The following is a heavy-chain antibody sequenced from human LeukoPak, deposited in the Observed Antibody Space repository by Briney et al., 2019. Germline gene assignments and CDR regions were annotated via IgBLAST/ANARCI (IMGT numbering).Heavy chain of an antibody. CDR2: INHSRSA. D-gene: IGHD6-13*01. CDR3: ARSGFSSSWVTAGDY. J-gene: IGHJ4*02. CDR1: GGSFSVYY. V-gene: IGHV4-34*01. Sequence: KPSETLSLTCAVYGGSFSVYYGSWIRQPPGKGLEWIGEINHSRSANYNPSLKSRVAISLDTSKTQFSLKLSSVTAADTAVYYCARSGFSSSWVTAGDYWGQGTLVTVSS.